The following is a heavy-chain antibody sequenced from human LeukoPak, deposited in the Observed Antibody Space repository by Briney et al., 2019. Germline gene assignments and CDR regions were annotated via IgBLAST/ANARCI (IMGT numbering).Heavy chain of an antibody. J-gene: IGHJ3*02. CDR1: GYSFTSYW. V-gene: IGHV5-10-1*01. D-gene: IGHD1-26*01. Sequence: GESLKISCKGSGYSFTSYWIGWVRRMPGKGLKWMGRLDPSDSYTNYSPSFQGHVTISADKSISTAYLQWSSLKASDTAMYYCARRVAEEGSGSYYNPFDIWGQGTMVTVSS. CDR3: ARRVAEEGSGSYYNPFDI. CDR2: LDPSDSYT.